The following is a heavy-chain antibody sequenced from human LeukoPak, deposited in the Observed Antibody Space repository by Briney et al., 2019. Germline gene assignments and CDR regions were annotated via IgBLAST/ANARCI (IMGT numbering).Heavy chain of an antibody. J-gene: IGHJ6*03. D-gene: IGHD3-9*01. CDR3: ARELRYFDAYYYYYMDV. CDR1: GGSISSYY. CDR2: IYTSGST. Sequence: PSETLSLTRTVSGGSISSYYWSWIRQPAGKGLEWIGRIYTSGSTNYNPSLKSRVTMSVDTSKNQFSLKLSSVTAADTAVYYCARELRYFDAYYYYYMDVWGKGTTVTVSS. V-gene: IGHV4-4*07.